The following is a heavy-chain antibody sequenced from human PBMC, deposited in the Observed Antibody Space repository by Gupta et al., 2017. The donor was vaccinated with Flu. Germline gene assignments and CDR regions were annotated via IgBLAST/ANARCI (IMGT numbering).Heavy chain of an antibody. D-gene: IGHD1-26*01. CDR3: ARMSAWELPPAPDY. J-gene: IGHJ4*01. CDR2: IFSNDEK. Sequence: RQPPGKALEWLAHIFSNDEKSYSTSLKSRLIISKDTSKSQVVLTMTNMDPVDTATYYCARMSAWELPPAPDYWGQGTLVTVSS. V-gene: IGHV2-26*01.